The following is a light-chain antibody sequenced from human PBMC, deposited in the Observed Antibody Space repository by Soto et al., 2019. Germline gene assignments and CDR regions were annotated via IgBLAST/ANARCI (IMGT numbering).Light chain of an antibody. CDR3: QQYNSYPLT. J-gene: IGKJ4*01. Sequence: DIQMTQSPSTLSASVGDRVTITCRASQSISSWLAWYQQKPGKAPNLLIYKASSLESVVPSRFSGSGSGTEFTLTISSLQPDDFETYYCQQYNSYPLTFGGGTKVEIK. V-gene: IGKV1-5*03. CDR2: KAS. CDR1: QSISSW.